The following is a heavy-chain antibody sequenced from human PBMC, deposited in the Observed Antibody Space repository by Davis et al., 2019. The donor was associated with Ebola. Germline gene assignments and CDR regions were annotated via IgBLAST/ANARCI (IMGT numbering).Heavy chain of an antibody. CDR1: GFTFTDYE. D-gene: IGHD3-3*01. V-gene: IGHV3-15*01. J-gene: IGHJ4*02. Sequence: PGGSLRLSCAASGFTFTDYEFNWVRQAPGKGLEWVGRIKTKTDGETTDYAAPVRGRFTISRDDSKNTLYLQMNSLKTEDTAVYYCSTEGPIFGVVIRDYWGQGTLVTVAS. CDR3: STEGPIFGVVIRDY. CDR2: IKTKTDGETT.